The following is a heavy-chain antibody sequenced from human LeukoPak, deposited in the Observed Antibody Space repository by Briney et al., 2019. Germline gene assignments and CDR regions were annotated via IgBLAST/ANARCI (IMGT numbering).Heavy chain of an antibody. Sequence: SETLSLTCTVSGGSISSSSYYWGWIRQPPGKGLEWIGSIYYSGSTHDNPSLKSRVTISVDTSKNQSSLKLSSVTAADTAVYYCARDGYSYGLNNWFDPWGQGTLVTVSS. V-gene: IGHV4-39*01. J-gene: IGHJ5*02. D-gene: IGHD5-18*01. CDR2: IYYSGST. CDR3: ARDGYSYGLNNWFDP. CDR1: GGSISSSSYY.